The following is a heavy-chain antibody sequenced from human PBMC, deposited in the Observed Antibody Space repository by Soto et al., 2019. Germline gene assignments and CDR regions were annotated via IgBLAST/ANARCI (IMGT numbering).Heavy chain of an antibody. CDR3: ANRTAPTPHSSSLDV. CDR1: GGTFSSYT. V-gene: IGHV1-69*02. CDR2: IIPILGIA. Sequence: QVQLVQSGAEVKKPGSSVKVSCKASGGTFSSYTISWVRQAPGQGLEWMGRIIPILGIANYAQKFQGRVTINADKSTSTDYMELSSLRSEDTAVYYCANRTAPTPHSSSLDVWGKGTTVTVS. J-gene: IGHJ6*03. D-gene: IGHD2-21*01.